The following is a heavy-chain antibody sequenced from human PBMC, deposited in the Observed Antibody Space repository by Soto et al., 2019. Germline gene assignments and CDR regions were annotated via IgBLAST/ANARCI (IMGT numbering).Heavy chain of an antibody. CDR3: ASSYTNYALIDYYYYGMDV. D-gene: IGHD4-4*01. CDR2: IDVGSANA. V-gene: IGHV1-58*01. CDR1: GFTFSSSA. Sequence: SVKVSCKTSGFTFSSSAVHWVRQARGHRLQWIGWIDVGSANANYAQMLQERITITRDTSASTAYMELSSLRSEDTAVYYCASSYTNYALIDYYYYGMDVWGQGTTVTVSS. J-gene: IGHJ6*02.